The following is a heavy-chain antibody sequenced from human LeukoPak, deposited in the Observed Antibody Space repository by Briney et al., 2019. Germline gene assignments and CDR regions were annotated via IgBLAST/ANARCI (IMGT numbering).Heavy chain of an antibody. J-gene: IGHJ3*02. CDR3: ARASSFDHDAFDI. CDR1: GYTFTNYA. V-gene: IGHV1-69*05. CDR2: IIPIFGTA. D-gene: IGHD6-13*01. Sequence: SVKVSCKASGYTFTNYAISWVRQAPGQGLEWMGGIIPIFGTANYAQKFQGRVTITTDESTSTAYMELNSLRAEDTAVYYCARASSFDHDAFDIWGQGTMVTVSS.